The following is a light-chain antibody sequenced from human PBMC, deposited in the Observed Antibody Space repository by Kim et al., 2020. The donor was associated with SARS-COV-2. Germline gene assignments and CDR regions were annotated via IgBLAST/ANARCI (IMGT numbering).Light chain of an antibody. CDR2: DAS. CDR1: QDIENF. Sequence: DIQMTQSPSSLSASVGDRVIITCQASQDIENFLNWFQHKPGRAPTLLIYDASELETGVPTRFNGSGSGTHFSLTIANLQSDDTGTYYCQQDADFPLSFGGGTKVDIK. J-gene: IGKJ4*01. V-gene: IGKV1-33*01. CDR3: QQDADFPLS.